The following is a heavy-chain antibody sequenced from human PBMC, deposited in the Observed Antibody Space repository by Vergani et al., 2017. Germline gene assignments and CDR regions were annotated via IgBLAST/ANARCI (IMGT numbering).Heavy chain of an antibody. CDR3: ASLVGPPEY. D-gene: IGHD1-26*01. CDR1: EFSFDKYW. CDR2: IKQDGNDK. V-gene: IGHV3-7*03. Sequence: EGQLVESGGGLVQPGGSLRLSCAASEFSFDKYWMRWVRQAPGKGLEWVANIKQDGNDKYYVESVEGRFTISRDNAKNSLYLQMNDLRVGDTAVYYCASLVGPPEYWGQGVLVAVSS. J-gene: IGHJ4*02.